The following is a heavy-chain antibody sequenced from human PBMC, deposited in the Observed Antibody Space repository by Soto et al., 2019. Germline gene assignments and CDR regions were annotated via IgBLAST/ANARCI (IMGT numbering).Heavy chain of an antibody. V-gene: IGHV4-61*01. Sequence: SETLSLTCTVAGGSVSSGNYNWSWIRHPPGKGLEWIGYFYYTGSTNYNPSLKSRVTISVDASKNQFSLRLSSLTAADTAVYYCARSMHYSEGSNYSPFDYWGQGTLVTVS. CDR2: FYYTGST. CDR1: GGSVSSGNYN. D-gene: IGHD3-22*01. CDR3: ARSMHYSEGSNYSPFDY. J-gene: IGHJ4*02.